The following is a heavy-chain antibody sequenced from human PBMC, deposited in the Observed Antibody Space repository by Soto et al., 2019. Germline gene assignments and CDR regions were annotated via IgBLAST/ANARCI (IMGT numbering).Heavy chain of an antibody. D-gene: IGHD1-26*01. CDR3: AREGGRKYYFDY. CDR2: IYHTGTT. CDR1: GGSINSGDYS. J-gene: IGHJ4*02. Sequence: SETLSLTCTVSGGSINSGDYSWTWIRQPPGKGLEWIGYIYHTGTTYYNMSLKSRVTISADRSKNQFSLKLSSVTAADTAVYYCAREGGRKYYFDYRGQGTPVTVSS. V-gene: IGHV4-30-2*01.